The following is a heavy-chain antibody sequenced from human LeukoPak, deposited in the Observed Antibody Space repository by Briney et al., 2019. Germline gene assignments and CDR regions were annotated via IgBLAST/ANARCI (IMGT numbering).Heavy chain of an antibody. CDR3: ARDRHLKKYCSGGSCYPGAFDI. Sequence: GGSLRLSCAASGFTFSSYSMNWVRQAPGKGLEWVSYISSSSSTIYYADSVKGRFTISRDNAKDSLYLQMNSLRAKDTAVYYCARDRHLKKYCSGGSCYPGAFDIWGQGTMVTVSS. D-gene: IGHD2-15*01. CDR2: ISSSSSTI. CDR1: GFTFSSYS. V-gene: IGHV3-48*04. J-gene: IGHJ3*02.